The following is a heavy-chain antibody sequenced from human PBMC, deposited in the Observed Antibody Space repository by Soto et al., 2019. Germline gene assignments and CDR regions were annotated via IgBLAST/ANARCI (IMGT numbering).Heavy chain of an antibody. V-gene: IGHV3-23*01. CDR1: GFTFSSYA. D-gene: IGHD6-19*01. Sequence: LRLSCAASGFTFSSYAMIWVRHAPGKGLEWVSAISGSGGSTYYADSVKGRLTISRDNSKNTLYLQMNSLRAEDTAVYYCAKKRTKQYYFDYWGREPWSPSPQ. J-gene: IGHJ4*02. CDR2: ISGSGGST. CDR3: AKKRTKQYYFDY.